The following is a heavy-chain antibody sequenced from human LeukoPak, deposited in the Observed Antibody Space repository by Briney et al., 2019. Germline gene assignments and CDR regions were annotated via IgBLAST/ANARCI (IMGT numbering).Heavy chain of an antibody. V-gene: IGHV4-59*11. CDR1: GGSITGHY. CDR3: ARVFRGVVTSNWFDP. Sequence: SETLSLTCTVSGGSITGHYWTWIRXSPGXXLXWIGFVYDNGNTNYNSSLQSRVTMSVDTSTNQLSLKMTSVTAADTAIYYCARVFRGVVTSNWFDPWGQGTLVTVSS. D-gene: IGHD2-21*02. CDR2: VYDNGNT. J-gene: IGHJ5*02.